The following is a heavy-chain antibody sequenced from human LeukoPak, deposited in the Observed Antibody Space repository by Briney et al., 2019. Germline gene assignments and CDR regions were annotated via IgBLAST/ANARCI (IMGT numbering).Heavy chain of an antibody. V-gene: IGHV4-59*11. J-gene: IGHJ5*01. CDR1: TSMNNHF. Sequence: SETLSLTCTVFTSMNNHFWSWSRQPRGKGLWWGGYIYDRGATHYNPSLKSRVAMSVDTSANQFSLKLSSAATADTAVYYCAARPAGNTWAAIFDFWGRGTLVTVSS. CDR2: IYDRGAT. CDR3: AARPAGNTWAAIFDF. D-gene: IGHD6-6*01.